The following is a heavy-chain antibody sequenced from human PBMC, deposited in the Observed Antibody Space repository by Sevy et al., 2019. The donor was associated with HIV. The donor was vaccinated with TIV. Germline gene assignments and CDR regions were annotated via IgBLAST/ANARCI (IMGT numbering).Heavy chain of an antibody. CDR1: GFTFSSYA. CDR3: ARDHYDSSGYYGY. CDR2: ISYDGSNK. Sequence: GGSLRLSCAASGFTFSSYAMHWVRQAPGKGLEWVADISYDGSNKYYADSVKGRFTISRDNSKNTLYLQMNSLRAEDTAVYYCARDHYDSSGYYGYWGQGTLVTVSS. D-gene: IGHD3-22*01. J-gene: IGHJ4*02. V-gene: IGHV3-30-3*01.